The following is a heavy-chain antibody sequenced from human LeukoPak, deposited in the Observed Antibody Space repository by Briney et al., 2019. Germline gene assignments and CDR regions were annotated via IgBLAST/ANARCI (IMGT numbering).Heavy chain of an antibody. CDR1: GGSISSSNW. J-gene: IGHJ4*02. V-gene: IGHV4-4*02. D-gene: IGHD2-2*01. CDR2: IYHSGST. CDR3: ARKEYLAPYYFDN. Sequence: PSGTLSLTCAVSGGSISSSNWWNWVRQPPGKGLEWIGEIYHSGSTNSNPSLKSRVTISVDKSKNQFSLKLSSVTAADTAVYYCARKEYLAPYYFDNWGQGTLVTVSS.